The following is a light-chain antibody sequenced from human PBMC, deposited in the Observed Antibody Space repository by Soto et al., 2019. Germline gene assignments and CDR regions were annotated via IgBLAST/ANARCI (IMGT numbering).Light chain of an antibody. CDR2: EVT. J-gene: IGLJ1*01. Sequence: QSALTQPPSASGSPGQSVTISCTGTTGDIGAFNYVSWYQQRPGKAPKLIIYEVTRRPSGVPDRIFAYKSDTTASLTVSGLQAEDEADYYCATWDESLKGRVFGTGTKLTVL. V-gene: IGLV2-8*01. CDR3: ATWDESLKGRV. CDR1: TGDIGAFNY.